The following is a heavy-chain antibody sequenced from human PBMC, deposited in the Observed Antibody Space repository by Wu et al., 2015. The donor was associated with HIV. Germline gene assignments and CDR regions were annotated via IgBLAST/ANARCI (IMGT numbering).Heavy chain of an antibody. CDR3: AREAWNPLGWLGFDI. Sequence: QVQLQESGPGLVKPSQTLSLTCSLSDSLTSGDYYWTWIRQSPGKGLEWIGYIFSNGNTKYSPSLQSRVTISLDTSNNRFSLKLTSVTAADTGMYYCAREAWNPLGWLGFDIWGQGTMVTVSS. D-gene: IGHD1-1*01. J-gene: IGHJ3*02. V-gene: IGHV4-30-4*08. CDR1: DSLTSGDYY. CDR2: IFSNGNT.